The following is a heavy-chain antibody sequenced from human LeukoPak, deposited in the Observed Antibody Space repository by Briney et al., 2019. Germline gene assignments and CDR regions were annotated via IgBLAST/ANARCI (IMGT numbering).Heavy chain of an antibody. V-gene: IGHV4-59*08. D-gene: IGHD1-26*01. CDR2: IYYSGST. J-gene: IGHJ4*02. CDR3: ARYSGSYYLDY. Sequence: SETLSLTCTVSGGSISSYYWSWIRQPPGKGLEWIGYIYYSGSTNYNPSLKSQVTISVDTSKNQFSLKLNSVTAADTAVYYCARYSGSYYLDYWGQGTLVTVSS. CDR1: GGSISSYY.